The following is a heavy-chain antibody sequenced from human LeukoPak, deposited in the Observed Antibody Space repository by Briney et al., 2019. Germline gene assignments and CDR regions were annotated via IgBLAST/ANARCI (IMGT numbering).Heavy chain of an antibody. CDR2: IDSDGTRT. J-gene: IGHJ4*02. CDR3: ARGTAATAGIDF. Sequence: GGSLRLSCAASGFSFSSHWMHWVRQAPGEGLVWVSHIDSDGTRTTYGDSAKGRFTISRDNTKDTLYLQMTSLRDDDTAIYYCARGTAATAGIDFWGQGALVTVSS. V-gene: IGHV3-74*01. CDR1: GFSFSSHW. D-gene: IGHD6-13*01.